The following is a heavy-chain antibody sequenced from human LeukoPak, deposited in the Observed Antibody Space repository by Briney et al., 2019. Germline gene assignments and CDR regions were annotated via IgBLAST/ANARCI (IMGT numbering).Heavy chain of an antibody. D-gene: IGHD6-13*01. V-gene: IGHV1-69*06. CDR2: IIPIFGTA. Sequence: SVKVSCKASGGTFSSYAISWVRQAPGQGLEWMGGIIPIFGTANYAQKFQGRVTITADKSTSTAYMELSSLRSEDTAVYYCARETQAAGPTLYYFDYWGQGTLVTVSS. CDR3: ARETQAAGPTLYYFDY. J-gene: IGHJ4*02. CDR1: GGTFSSYA.